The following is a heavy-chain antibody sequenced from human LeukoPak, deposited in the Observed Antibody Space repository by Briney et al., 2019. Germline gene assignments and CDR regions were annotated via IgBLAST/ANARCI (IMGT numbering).Heavy chain of an antibody. V-gene: IGHV3-48*01. CDR2: ISSSSSTI. CDR3: ARELDTYYDFWSGYYRPAYYYYYMDV. D-gene: IGHD3-3*01. Sequence: QPGGSLRLSCAASGFTFSSYSMNWVRQAPGKGLEWVAYISSSSSTIYYADSVKGRFTISRDNAKNSLYLQMNSLRAEDTAVYYCARELDTYYDFWSGYYRPAYYYYYMDVWGKGTTVTVSS. J-gene: IGHJ6*03. CDR1: GFTFSSYS.